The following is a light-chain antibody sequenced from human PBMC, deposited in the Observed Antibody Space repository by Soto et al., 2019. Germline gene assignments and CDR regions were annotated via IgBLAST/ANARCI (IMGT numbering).Light chain of an antibody. CDR2: GAS. CDR1: QGISSY. V-gene: IGKV1-9*01. CDR3: LHLKSYPIT. Sequence: DIQLTQSPSFLSASVGDRVTITCRASQGISSYLAWYQQKPGKAPKLLIYGASTLQRGVSSRFSGSGSGTEFTLTISSLQPEDFATYYCLHLKSYPITFGQGTRLDIK. J-gene: IGKJ5*01.